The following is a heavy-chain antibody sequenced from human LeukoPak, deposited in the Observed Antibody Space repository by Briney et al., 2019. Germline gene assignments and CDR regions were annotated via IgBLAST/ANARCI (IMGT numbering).Heavy chain of an antibody. V-gene: IGHV3-53*05. Sequence: GGSLRLSCAASGFTVSSSYMSWVRQAPGKGLEWVSAISGSGGSTYYADSVKGRFTISRDNSKNTLYLQMNSLRAEDTAVYYCANGXTLYSXIRXAFDIWGQGTMVTVSS. CDR2: ISGSGGST. CDR1: GFTVSSSY. CDR3: ANGXTLYSXIRXAFDI. D-gene: IGHD2-21*01. J-gene: IGHJ3*02.